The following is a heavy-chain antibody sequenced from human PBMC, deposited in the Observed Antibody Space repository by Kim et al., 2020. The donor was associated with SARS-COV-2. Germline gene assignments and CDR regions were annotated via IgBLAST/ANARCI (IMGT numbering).Heavy chain of an antibody. D-gene: IGHD6-13*01. Sequence: SETLSLTCAVYGGSFSGYYWSWIRQPPGKGLEWIGEINHSGSTNYNPSLKSRVTISVDTSKNQFSLKLSSVTAADTAVYYCASRYSSSWYSFDYWGQGTLVTVSS. CDR1: GGSFSGYY. CDR3: ASRYSSSWYSFDY. J-gene: IGHJ4*02. V-gene: IGHV4-34*01. CDR2: INHSGST.